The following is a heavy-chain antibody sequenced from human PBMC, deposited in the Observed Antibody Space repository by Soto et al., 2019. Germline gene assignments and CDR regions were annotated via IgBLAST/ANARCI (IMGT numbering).Heavy chain of an antibody. D-gene: IGHD3-22*01. Sequence: PGGSLRLSCTASGFTCGDYAMSWVRQAPGKGLEWVGFIRSKAYGGTTEYAASVKGRFTISRDDSKSIAYLQMNSLKTEDTAVYYCTGGHYDSSGYGNYWGQGTLVTVSS. CDR2: IRSKAYGGTT. CDR3: TGGHYDSSGYGNY. J-gene: IGHJ4*02. V-gene: IGHV3-49*04. CDR1: GFTCGDYA.